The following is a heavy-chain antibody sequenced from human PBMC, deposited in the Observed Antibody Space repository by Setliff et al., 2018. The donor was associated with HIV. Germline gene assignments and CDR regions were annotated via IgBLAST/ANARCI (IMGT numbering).Heavy chain of an antibody. CDR3: ARDEGRATGSWWDQSASWYLDY. D-gene: IGHD6-13*01. V-gene: IGHV4-4*07. CDR1: GGSISSYY. CDR2: ISAAGTI. J-gene: IGHJ4*01. Sequence: SETLSLTCTVSGGSISSYYWSWIRQPAGKRLEFIGRISAAGTIDYNPSLRSRVTLSVDTSENQFSLTVNSVTAADTAMYFCARDEGRATGSWWDQSASWYLDYWGHGILVTVSS.